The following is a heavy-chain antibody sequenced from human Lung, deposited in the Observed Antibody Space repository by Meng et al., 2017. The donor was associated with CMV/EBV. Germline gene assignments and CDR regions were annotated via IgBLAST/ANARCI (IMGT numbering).Heavy chain of an antibody. V-gene: IGHV3-23*01. CDR3: AKDFEYSSSSGEFDY. CDR2: ISGSGGST. CDR1: GFTFSSYA. J-gene: IGHJ4*02. D-gene: IGHD6-6*01. Sequence: GGSLRLSCAASGFTFSSYAMSWVRQAPGKGLEWVSAISGSGGSTYYADSVKGRFTISRDNSKNTLYLQMNGLRAEDTAVYYCAKDFEYSSSSGEFDYWGQGTLVTVSS.